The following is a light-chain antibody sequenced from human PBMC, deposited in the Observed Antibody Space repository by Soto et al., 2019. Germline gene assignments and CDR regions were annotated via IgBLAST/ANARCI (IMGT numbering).Light chain of an antibody. Sequence: IVLTQSPGTLSLTPGERATLYCRASQSVSSSYLAWYQQKPGQAPRLLIYGASSRATGIPDRFSGSGSRTDFSLTISRLEPEYSAVYYCQQYGSSPPFTFGPGTRVDIK. CDR1: QSVSSSY. V-gene: IGKV3-20*01. CDR2: GAS. J-gene: IGKJ3*01. CDR3: QQYGSSPPFT.